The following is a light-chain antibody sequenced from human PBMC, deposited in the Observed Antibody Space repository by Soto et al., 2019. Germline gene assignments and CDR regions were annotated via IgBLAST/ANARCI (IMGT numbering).Light chain of an antibody. Sequence: QSALTQPPSASGSPGQSVTISCIGTASDIGRYTYVSWYQHHPGKAPTLIIYEVTKRPSGVPDRFSASKSANTPSLAISVLQSGEAADCFFATWDDSLNGPVSGGGTKSPS. CDR2: EVT. J-gene: IGLJ2*01. CDR1: ASDIGRYTY. V-gene: IGLV2-8*01. CDR3: ATWDDSLNGPV.